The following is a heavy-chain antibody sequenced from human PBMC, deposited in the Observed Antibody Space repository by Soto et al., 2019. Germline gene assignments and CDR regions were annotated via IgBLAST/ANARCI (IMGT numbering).Heavy chain of an antibody. CDR2: LTASGLNT. CDR3: AKGLGNAKEV. V-gene: IGHV3-23*01. J-gene: IGHJ6*02. Sequence: GGSLRLSCSASGFNFGSYGMSWVRQAPGKGLEWVSGLTASGLNTYYTDSVKGRFTISRDNSRNTVYLQMSGLRVEDTAVFHCAKGLGNAKEVWGQGTTVTV. D-gene: IGHD2-8*01. CDR1: GFNFGSYG.